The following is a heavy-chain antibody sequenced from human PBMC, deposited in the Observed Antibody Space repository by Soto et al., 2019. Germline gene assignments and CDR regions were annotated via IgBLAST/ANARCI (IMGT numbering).Heavy chain of an antibody. Sequence: GASVKVSCKASGYTFTSYGISWVRQAPGQGLEWMGWISAYNGNTNYAQKLQGRVTMTTDTSTSTAYMELRSLRSDDTAVYYCARVNRLDDILAGYPALIDYWGQGTLVTVSS. D-gene: IGHD3-9*01. CDR3: ARVNRLDDILAGYPALIDY. J-gene: IGHJ4*02. CDR1: GYTFTSYG. V-gene: IGHV1-18*01. CDR2: ISAYNGNT.